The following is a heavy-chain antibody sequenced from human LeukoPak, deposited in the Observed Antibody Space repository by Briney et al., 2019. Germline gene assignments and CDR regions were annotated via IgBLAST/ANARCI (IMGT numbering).Heavy chain of an antibody. CDR2: ISGHGGSI. CDR1: GFTFDDSA. Sequence: GASLRLSCAASGFTFDDSAMHWVRQAPGKGLEWVSLISGHGGSIYYADSVKGRFTISRDNSGNSLYLQMNSLRTEDTALYYCAKDRYSGSGSYLDHWGQGTLVTVSS. CDR3: AKDRYSGSGSYLDH. V-gene: IGHV3-43*02. D-gene: IGHD3-10*01. J-gene: IGHJ4*02.